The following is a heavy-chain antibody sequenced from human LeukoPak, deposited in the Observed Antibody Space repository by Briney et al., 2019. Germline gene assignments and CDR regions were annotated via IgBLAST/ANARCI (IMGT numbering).Heavy chain of an antibody. D-gene: IGHD1-1*01. V-gene: IGHV4-34*01. CDR1: GGSFSGYY. CDR3: ARGRLDGYYFDY. CDR2: IHYSGAT. J-gene: IGHJ4*02. Sequence: SEALSLTCVVYGGSFSGYYWTWIRQPPGKGLEWIGEIHYSGATSYKPSLKSRVTISGDTSKNQVSLNLRSVTAADTAVYYCARGRLDGYYFDYWGQGALATVSS.